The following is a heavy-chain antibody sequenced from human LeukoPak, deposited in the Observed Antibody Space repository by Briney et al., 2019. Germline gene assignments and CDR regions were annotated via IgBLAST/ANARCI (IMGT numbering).Heavy chain of an antibody. V-gene: IGHV3-30-3*01. D-gene: IGHD3-9*01. J-gene: IGHJ4*02. CDR1: GFTFSSYA. Sequence: GGSLRLSCAASGFTFSSYAMHWVRQAPGKGLEWVAVISYDGSSKYYADSVKGRFTISRDNSKNTLYLQMNSLRAEDTAVYYCARNYYTASYYDILTGYYTTASPFDYWGQGTLVTVSS. CDR2: ISYDGSSK. CDR3: ARNYYTASYYDILTGYYTTASPFDY.